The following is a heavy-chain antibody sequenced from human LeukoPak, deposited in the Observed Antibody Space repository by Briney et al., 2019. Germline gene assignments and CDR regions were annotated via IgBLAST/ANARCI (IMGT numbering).Heavy chain of an antibody. V-gene: IGHV3-74*01. J-gene: IGHJ4*02. CDR1: GFTFSSYW. CDR3: ARGDYFDY. Sequence: PGGSLRLSCAASGFTFSSYWMHWVGQAQGKGLVWISRINSDGSSTSYEDSVKGRLTIYRENDKNTLYLQMNSLRAEDTAVYYCARGDYFDYWGQGTLVTVSS. CDR2: INSDGSST.